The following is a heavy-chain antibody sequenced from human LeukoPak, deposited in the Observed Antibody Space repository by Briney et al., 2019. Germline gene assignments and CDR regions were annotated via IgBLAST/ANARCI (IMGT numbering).Heavy chain of an antibody. V-gene: IGHV1-2*02. CDR1: GYTFTGFY. Sequence: APVKVSCKASGYTFTGFYIHWVRQAPGQGLEWMGWINPNSGGTKYAQRFQGRVTMTRDTSISTAYMELNSLRSEDTAVYYCARGPAGTWSTVNSDYWGQGTLVTVSS. CDR2: INPNSGGT. J-gene: IGHJ4*02. D-gene: IGHD6-13*01. CDR3: ARGPAGTWSTVNSDY.